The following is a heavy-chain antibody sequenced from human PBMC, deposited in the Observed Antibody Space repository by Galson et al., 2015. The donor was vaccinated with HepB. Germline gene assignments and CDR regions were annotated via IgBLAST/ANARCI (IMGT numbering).Heavy chain of an antibody. Sequence: SLRLSCAASGFTFSSYSMNWVRQAPGKGLEWVSSISSSSSYIYYADSVKGRFTISRDNAKNTLYLQMNSLRAEDTAVYYCARAVAGDFDYWGQGTLVTVSS. J-gene: IGHJ4*02. CDR2: ISSSSSYI. CDR1: GFTFSSYS. V-gene: IGHV3-21*01. CDR3: ARAVAGDFDY. D-gene: IGHD6-19*01.